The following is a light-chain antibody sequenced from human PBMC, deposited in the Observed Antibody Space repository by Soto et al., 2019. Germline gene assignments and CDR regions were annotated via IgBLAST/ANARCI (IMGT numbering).Light chain of an antibody. CDR2: GAS. CDR3: QQYGSSPWT. J-gene: IGKJ1*01. Sequence: EIVLTQSPGTLSLSPGERATLSCRASQSVSSSYLSWYQQKPGQAPRLLIYGASSRATGIPDRFSGSGYGTDFTLTISILEPEDFAVYYCQQYGSSPWTVGQGTNVELK. CDR1: QSVSSSY. V-gene: IGKV3-20*01.